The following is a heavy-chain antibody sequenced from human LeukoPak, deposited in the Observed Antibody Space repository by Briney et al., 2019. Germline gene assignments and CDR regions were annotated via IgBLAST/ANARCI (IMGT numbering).Heavy chain of an antibody. CDR3: ARSPYGSGSYYVDY. V-gene: IGHV4-30-2*01. CDR1: GGSFSGYY. Sequence: SETLSLTCAVYGGSFSGYYWSWIRQPPGKGLEWIGYIYHSGSTYYNPSLKSRVTISVDRSKNQFSLKLSSVTAADTAVYYCARSPYGSGSYYVDYWGQGTLVTVSS. D-gene: IGHD3-10*01. J-gene: IGHJ4*02. CDR2: IYHSGST.